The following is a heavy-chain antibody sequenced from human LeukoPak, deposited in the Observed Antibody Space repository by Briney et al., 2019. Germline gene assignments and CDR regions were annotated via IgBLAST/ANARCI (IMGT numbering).Heavy chain of an antibody. CDR3: ARDVYYYDSSGYYYPRGAEYYFDY. CDR2: IIPILGIA. D-gene: IGHD3-22*01. V-gene: IGHV1-69*04. J-gene: IGHJ4*02. Sequence: ASVTVSCKASGGTFSSYAISWVRQAPGQGLEWMGRIIPILGIANYAQKFQGRVTITADKSTSTAYMELSSLRSEDTAVYYCARDVYYYDSSGYYYPRGAEYYFDYWGQGTLVTVSS. CDR1: GGTFSSYA.